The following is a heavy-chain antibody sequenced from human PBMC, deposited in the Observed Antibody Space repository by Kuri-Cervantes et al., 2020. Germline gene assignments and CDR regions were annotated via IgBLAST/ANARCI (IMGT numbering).Heavy chain of an antibody. V-gene: IGHV3-23*01. Sequence: GGSLRLSCAASGFTFTNYAMAWVRQAPGKGLEWASAIRGSGGSTYSADSVKGRFTISRDNSKNTVDLQMNSLRSEDTAVYYCASGTLNYDYIWGSYRSNWFDPWGQGTLVTVSS. CDR2: IRGSGGST. CDR3: ASGTLNYDYIWGSYRSNWFDP. D-gene: IGHD3-16*02. CDR1: GFTFTNYA. J-gene: IGHJ5*02.